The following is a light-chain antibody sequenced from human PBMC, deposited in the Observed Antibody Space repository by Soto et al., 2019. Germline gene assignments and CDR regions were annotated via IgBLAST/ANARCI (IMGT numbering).Light chain of an antibody. Sequence: DIQMTQSPSTLSGSVGDRVTITCRASQTISSWLAWYQQKPGKAPKLLIYKASTLKGGVPSRFSGSGSGTEFTLTISSLQPDDFATYYCQQYHGYSRTFGQGTKV. V-gene: IGKV1-5*03. CDR1: QTISSW. J-gene: IGKJ1*01. CDR2: KAS. CDR3: QQYHGYSRT.